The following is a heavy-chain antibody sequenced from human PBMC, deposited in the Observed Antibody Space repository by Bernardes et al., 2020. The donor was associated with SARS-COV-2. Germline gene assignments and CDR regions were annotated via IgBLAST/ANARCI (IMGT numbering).Heavy chain of an antibody. D-gene: IGHD2-2*01. CDR3: ARNVRRYCSSTSCYSPDY. CDR1: GFTFSSYA. Sequence: GGSLRLSCAASGFTFSSYAMHWVRQAPGKGLEWVAVISYDGSNKYYADSVKGRFTISRDNSKNTLYLQMNSLRAEDTAVYYCARNVRRYCSSTSCYSPDYWGQGTLVTVSS. J-gene: IGHJ4*02. V-gene: IGHV3-30*04. CDR2: ISYDGSNK.